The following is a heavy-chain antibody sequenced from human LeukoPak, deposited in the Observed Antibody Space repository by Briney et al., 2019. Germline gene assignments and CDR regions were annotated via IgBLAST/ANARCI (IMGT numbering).Heavy chain of an antibody. V-gene: IGHV3-11*04. CDR2: ISAGGYPI. D-gene: IGHD4-17*01. J-gene: IGHJ4*02. Sequence: PGGSLRLSCTGSGFTFNDYYMSWVRQAPGKGLEWLSFISAGGYPIYYADSVRGRFTISRDNAKNTLYLQMNSLRVEDTAVYYCARGSFTVTPSFDYWGQGTLVTVSS. CDR3: ARGSFTVTPSFDY. CDR1: GFTFNDYY.